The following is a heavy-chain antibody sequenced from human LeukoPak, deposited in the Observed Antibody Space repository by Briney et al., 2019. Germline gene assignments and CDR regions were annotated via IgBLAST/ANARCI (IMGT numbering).Heavy chain of an antibody. CDR1: GGSFRSYY. CDR2: IYYSGNP. D-gene: IGHD5-18*01. CDR3: ASQRGYAYGFDS. Sequence: SETLSLTCTVSGGSFRSYYWTWIRQTPGKGLEWIGHIYYSGNPTYNPSLKSRFTISVDPSKNQVALKVRSVTTEDTAVYYCASQRGYAYGFDSWGQGTRVTVSP. J-gene: IGHJ4*02. V-gene: IGHV4-59*08.